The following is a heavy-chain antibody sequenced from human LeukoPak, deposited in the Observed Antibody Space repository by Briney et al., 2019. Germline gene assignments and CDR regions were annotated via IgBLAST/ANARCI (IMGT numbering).Heavy chain of an antibody. D-gene: IGHD2-2*01. J-gene: IGHJ4*02. V-gene: IGHV3-30*18. CDR2: ISYDGSNK. CDR1: GFTFSSYG. Sequence: GGSLRLSCAASGFTFSSYGMHWVRQAPGKGLEWVAVISYDGSNKYYADSVKGRFTISRDNSKNTLYLQMNSLRAEDTAVYYCAKSRPAIVVVPAAFDYWGQGTLVTVSS. CDR3: AKSRPAIVVVPAAFDY.